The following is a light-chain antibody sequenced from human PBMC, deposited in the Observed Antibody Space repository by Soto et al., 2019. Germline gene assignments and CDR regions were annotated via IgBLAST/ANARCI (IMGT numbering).Light chain of an antibody. V-gene: IGKV3-15*01. Sequence: EIVMTQSPATLSVAPGERVTLSCRASQGVSRKLAWYQHKSGKPPRLRISGASAGATGIPARFSGSGSGTEFTLTISSLQSEDCAIYYCQQYHTWPITFGGGTKVEIK. CDR2: GAS. CDR1: QGVSRK. J-gene: IGKJ4*01. CDR3: QQYHTWPIT.